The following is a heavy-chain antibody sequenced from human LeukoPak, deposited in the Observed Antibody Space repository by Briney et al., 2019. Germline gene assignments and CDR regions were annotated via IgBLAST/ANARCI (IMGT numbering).Heavy chain of an antibody. V-gene: IGHV4-38-2*02. D-gene: IGHD6-13*01. CDR3: ARGRAAAGTVGFYYYYYMDV. Sequence: SETLSLTCTVSGYSISSGYYWGWIRQPPGKGLEWIGEINHSGSTNYNPSLKSRVTISVDTSKNQFSLKLSSVTAADTAVYYCARGRAAAGTVGFYYYYYMDVWGKGTTVTVSS. CDR1: GYSISSGYY. CDR2: INHSGST. J-gene: IGHJ6*03.